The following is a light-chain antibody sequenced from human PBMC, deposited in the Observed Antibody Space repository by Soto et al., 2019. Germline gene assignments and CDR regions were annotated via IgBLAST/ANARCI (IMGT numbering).Light chain of an antibody. J-gene: IGKJ4*01. Sequence: DIQMTQNPSSLSASVGDRVTITCRASQSISSYLNWYQQKPGKAPKLLIYAASSLQSGVPSRFSGSGSGTDFTLTISSLQPEDFATYYCQQSYNNPLTFGGGTKVDIK. V-gene: IGKV1-39*01. CDR1: QSISSY. CDR2: AAS. CDR3: QQSYNNPLT.